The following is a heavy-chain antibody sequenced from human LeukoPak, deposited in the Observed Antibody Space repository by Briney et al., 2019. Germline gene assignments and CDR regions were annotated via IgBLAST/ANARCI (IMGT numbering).Heavy chain of an antibody. J-gene: IGHJ1*01. CDR2: ISSSGTTI. V-gene: IGHV3-11*04. CDR3: ASYGDYVSYFQH. D-gene: IGHD4-17*01. CDR1: GFTFSDYY. Sequence: PGGSLRLSCAASGFTFSDYYMSWIRQAPGKGLEWVSYISSSGTTIYYADSVKGRFTISRDNAKNSLYLQMNSLRAEDTAVYYCASYGDYVSYFQHWGQGTLVTVSS.